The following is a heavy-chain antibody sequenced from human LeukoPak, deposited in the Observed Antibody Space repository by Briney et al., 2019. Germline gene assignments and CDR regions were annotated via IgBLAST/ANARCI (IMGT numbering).Heavy chain of an antibody. CDR1: GNYW. CDR3: ARELLGHGYNSGDFDY. V-gene: IGHV3-74*01. J-gene: IGHJ4*02. CDR2: INSDGSWT. Sequence: RGSLRLSCAASGNYWMHWVRQVPGKGLVWVSHINSDGSWTSYADSVKGRFTISKDNAKNSLYLQMNSLRAEDTAVYYCARELLGHGYNSGDFDYWGQGTLVTVS. D-gene: IGHD5-24*01.